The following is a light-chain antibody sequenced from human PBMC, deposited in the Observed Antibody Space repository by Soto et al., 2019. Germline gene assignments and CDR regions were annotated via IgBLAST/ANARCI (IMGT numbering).Light chain of an antibody. V-gene: IGLV2-11*01. Sequence: QSVLTQPRSVSGSPGQSVTMSCTGTGSDIGGYNYVSWYQHHPGKAPKLMIYVVTNRPSGVPDRFSGSKSGNTASLTISGLQVEDEADYYCCSYAGSFTWVFGGGTQLTVL. CDR1: GSDIGGYNY. CDR3: CSYAGSFTWV. CDR2: VVT. J-gene: IGLJ3*02.